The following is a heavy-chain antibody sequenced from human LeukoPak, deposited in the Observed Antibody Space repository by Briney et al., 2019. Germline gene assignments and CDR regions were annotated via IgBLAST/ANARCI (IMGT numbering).Heavy chain of an antibody. J-gene: IGHJ6*03. V-gene: IGHV3-23*01. CDR1: GFTFSSYA. D-gene: IGHD2-8*01. CDR3: ANGNRCTSPNCLGYYYFYMDV. CDR2: FSGGGGTT. Sequence: PGGSLRLSCAASGFTFSSYAMNWVRQAPGRGLEWVSGFSGGGGTTYYADSVKGRFTISRDNSKNTLYLQMSSLRAEDTAVYYCANGNRCTSPNCLGYYYFYMDVWGKGTTVTVSS.